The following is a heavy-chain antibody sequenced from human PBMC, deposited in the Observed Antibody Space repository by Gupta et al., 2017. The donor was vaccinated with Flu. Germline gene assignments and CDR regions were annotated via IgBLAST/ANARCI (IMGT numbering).Heavy chain of an antibody. CDR2: SNHSGST. V-gene: IGHV4-34*01. CDR1: GGSFSGYY. J-gene: IGHJ6*02. CDR3: GQGFTIFGVVIL. D-gene: IGHD3-3*01. Sequence: QVQLQQWGAGLLKPSETLSLTCAVYGGSFSGYYWSWIRQPPGKGLEWIEESNHSGSTNYNPSLKSRVTISVDTSKNQFSLKLSSVTAADTAVYYCGQGFTIFGVVILWGQGTTVTVSS.